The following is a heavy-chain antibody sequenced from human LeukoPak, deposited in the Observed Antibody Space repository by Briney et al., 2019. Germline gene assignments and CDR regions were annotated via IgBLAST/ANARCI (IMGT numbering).Heavy chain of an antibody. V-gene: IGHV3-9*01. J-gene: IGHJ4*02. CDR2: ISWNGGSI. D-gene: IGHD2-15*01. CDR3: AKTIGSGGSCYSD. CDR1: GFTFDDYA. Sequence: GGSLRLSCAASGFTFDDYAMHWVRQAPGKGLEWVSGISWNGGSIGYADSVKGRFTISRDNAKNSLYLQMNSLRAEDTALYYCAKTIGSGGSCYSDWGQGTLVTVSS.